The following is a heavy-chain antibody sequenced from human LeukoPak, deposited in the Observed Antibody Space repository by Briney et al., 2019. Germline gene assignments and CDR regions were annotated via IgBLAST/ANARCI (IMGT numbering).Heavy chain of an antibody. CDR2: IYYSGST. V-gene: IGHV4-39*01. Sequence: PSETLSLTCTVSGGSISSSSYYWGWIRQPPEKGLEWIGSIYYSGSTYYNPSLKSRVTISVDTSKNQFSLKLSSVTAADTAVYYCARRGRYCSSTSCPGWFDHWGQGTLVTVSS. D-gene: IGHD2-2*01. CDR1: GGSISSSSYY. J-gene: IGHJ5*02. CDR3: ARRGRYCSSTSCPGWFDH.